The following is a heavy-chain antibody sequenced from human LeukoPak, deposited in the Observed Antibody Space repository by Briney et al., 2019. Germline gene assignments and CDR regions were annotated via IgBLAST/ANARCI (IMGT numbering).Heavy chain of an antibody. V-gene: IGHV1-46*01. D-gene: IGHD1-20*01. CDR3: AREGITGTTVVY. J-gene: IGHJ4*02. CDR1: GYTFTSYY. CDR2: INPSGGST. Sequence: ASVKVSCKASGYTFTSYYMHWVRQAPGQELEWMGIINPSGGSTSYAQKFQGRVTMTRDTSTSTVYMELSSLRSEDTAVYYCAREGITGTTVVYWGQGTLVTVSS.